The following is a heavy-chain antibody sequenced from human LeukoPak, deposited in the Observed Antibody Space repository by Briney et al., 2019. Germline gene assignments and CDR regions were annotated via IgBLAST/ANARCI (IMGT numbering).Heavy chain of an antibody. Sequence: ASVKVSCKASGYTFTSYGISWVRQAPGQGLEWMGWISAYNGNTNYAQKLQGRVTMTTDTSTSTAYMELRSLRSDDTAVYYCARFATGDYDILTGFDYWGQGTLVTVSS. CDR3: ARFATGDYDILTGFDY. CDR2: ISAYNGNT. V-gene: IGHV1-18*01. CDR1: GYTFTSYG. D-gene: IGHD3-9*01. J-gene: IGHJ4*02.